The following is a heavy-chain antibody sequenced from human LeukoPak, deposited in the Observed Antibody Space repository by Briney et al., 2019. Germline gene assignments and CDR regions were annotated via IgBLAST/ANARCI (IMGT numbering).Heavy chain of an antibody. CDR2: ISGSGGRT. Sequence: GGSLRLSCAASGFSFSTYAMTWVRQAPRKGLEWGSAISGSGGRTYYADSVKGRFTISRDNSKNTLYLQMNSLRAEDTAVYYCAKGPYYYDSSGYSRRWFDPWGQGTVVTVSS. V-gene: IGHV3-23*01. CDR3: AKGPYYYDSSGYSRRWFDP. J-gene: IGHJ5*02. CDR1: GFSFSTYA. D-gene: IGHD3-22*01.